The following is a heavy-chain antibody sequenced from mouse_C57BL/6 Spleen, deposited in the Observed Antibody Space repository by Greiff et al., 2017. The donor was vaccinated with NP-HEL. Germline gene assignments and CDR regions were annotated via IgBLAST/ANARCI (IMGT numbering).Heavy chain of an antibody. Sequence: QVQLQQSGAELVRPGTSVKVSCKASGYAFTNYLIEWVKQRPGQGLEWIGVINPGSGGTNYNEKFKGKATLTADKSSSTAYMQLSSLTSEDSAVYVCARGGYLYELDYWGQGTTLTVSS. J-gene: IGHJ2*01. CDR1: GYAFTNYL. V-gene: IGHV1-54*01. CDR3: ARGGYLYELDY. CDR2: INPGSGGT. D-gene: IGHD5-1-1*01.